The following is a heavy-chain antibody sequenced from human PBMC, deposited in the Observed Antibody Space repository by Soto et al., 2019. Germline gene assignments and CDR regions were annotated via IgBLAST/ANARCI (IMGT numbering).Heavy chain of an antibody. CDR2: IWYDGSNK. D-gene: IGHD3-10*01. CDR3: AREVRELLIHSYYTGIDT. V-gene: IGHV3-33*01. CDR1: GFTFSSYG. J-gene: IGHJ6*02. Sequence: GGSLRHSCAASGFTFSSYGMHWVRQAPGKGLEWVAVIWYDGSNKYYADSVKGRFTISRDNSKNTLYLQMNSLRAEDTAVYYCAREVRELLIHSYYTGIDTWSLRTTLTVSS.